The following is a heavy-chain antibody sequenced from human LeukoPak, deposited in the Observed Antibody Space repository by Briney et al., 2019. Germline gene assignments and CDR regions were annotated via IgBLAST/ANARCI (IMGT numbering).Heavy chain of an antibody. V-gene: IGHV3-23*01. CDR3: ANDLPHKVWFDY. CDR1: GFTFSSYA. Sequence: PGGSLRLSCIASGFTFSSYAMSWVRQAPGQGQELVSSISASSTTTYYADSVKGRFTISRVNSRNTLYLQMDSLRAEDTAVYYCANDLPHKVWFDYWGQGTLVTVSS. J-gene: IGHJ4*02. CDR2: ISASSTTT.